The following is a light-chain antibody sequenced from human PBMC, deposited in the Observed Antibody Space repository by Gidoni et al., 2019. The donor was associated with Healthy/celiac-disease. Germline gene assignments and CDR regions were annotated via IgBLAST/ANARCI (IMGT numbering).Light chain of an antibody. CDR1: QSLVHSDGNTY. Sequence: DVVMTPSPLSLPVTLGQPASISCRSSQSLVHSDGNTYLNWFQQRPGQSPRRLIYKVSNRDSGVPDRFSGSGSGTDFTLKISRVEAEDVGVYYCMQGTHWPLFGPGTKVDIK. V-gene: IGKV2-30*02. J-gene: IGKJ3*01. CDR2: KVS. CDR3: MQGTHWPL.